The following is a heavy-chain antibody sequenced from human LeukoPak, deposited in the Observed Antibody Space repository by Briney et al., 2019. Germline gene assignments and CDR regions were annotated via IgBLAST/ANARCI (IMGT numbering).Heavy chain of an antibody. CDR3: AHYGDYRFLYYFDH. CDR1: GFSLRTTGVG. D-gene: IGHD4-17*01. Sequence: SGPTLVKPTQTLTLTCTFSGFSLRTTGVGVGWVRQPPGKALGWLALIYWDDNKLYSPSLRSRVTITKDTSKNQVVLTMTNMAPVDTATYYCAHYGDYRFLYYFDHWGQGALVTVSS. J-gene: IGHJ4*02. CDR2: IYWDDNK. V-gene: IGHV2-5*02.